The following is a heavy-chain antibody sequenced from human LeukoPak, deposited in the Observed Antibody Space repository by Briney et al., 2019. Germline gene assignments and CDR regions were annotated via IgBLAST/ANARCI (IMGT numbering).Heavy chain of an antibody. Sequence: GGSLRLSCVASGFTFSSYGMSWVRQAPGKGLEWVSYVSATGYTTSYADSVKGRFTISRDNSKNTLYLQMNSLRAEDTAVYYCAKGRSSWYVGNWFDPWGQGTLVTVSS. CDR1: GFTFSSYG. CDR2: VSATGYTT. D-gene: IGHD6-13*01. CDR3: AKGRSSWYVGNWFDP. J-gene: IGHJ5*02. V-gene: IGHV3-23*01.